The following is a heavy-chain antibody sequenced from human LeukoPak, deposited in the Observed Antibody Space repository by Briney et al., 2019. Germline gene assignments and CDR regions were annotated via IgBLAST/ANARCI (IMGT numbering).Heavy chain of an antibody. CDR3: TRTENNYDSSGPDY. J-gene: IGHJ4*02. CDR1: GFTFSGSA. Sequence: PGGSLRLSCAASGFTFSGSAMHWVRQASGKRLEWVGRIRSKANSYATAYAASVKGRFTISRDDSKNTAYLQMNSLKTEDTAVYYCTRTENNYDSSGPDYWGQGTLVTVSS. D-gene: IGHD3-22*01. CDR2: IRSKANSYAT. V-gene: IGHV3-73*01.